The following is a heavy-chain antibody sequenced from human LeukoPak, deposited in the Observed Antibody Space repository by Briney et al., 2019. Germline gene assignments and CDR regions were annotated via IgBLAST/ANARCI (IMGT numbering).Heavy chain of an antibody. Sequence: PGGSLRLSCAASGFTLSTYWMTWVRQAPGKGLECVAKIKQDGSEQYYVDSVKGRFTISRDNAKNSLYLQMNSLRPEDTAVYYCARGITGSRWGQGTLVTISS. CDR2: IKQDGSEQ. V-gene: IGHV3-7*01. CDR1: GFTLSTYW. CDR3: ARGITGSR. D-gene: IGHD3-10*01. J-gene: IGHJ4*02.